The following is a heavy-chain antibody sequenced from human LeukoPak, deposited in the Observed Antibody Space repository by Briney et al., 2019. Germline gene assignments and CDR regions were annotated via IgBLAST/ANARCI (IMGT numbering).Heavy chain of an antibody. Sequence: GGSLRLSCAASGFTFSSYAMSWVRQAPGKGLEWVSTFSGTSSTSYADAVKGRVTISRDNSKNTLYLQLSSLRAEDTAVYYCAKLKQWQPQRYFFEYWGQRALVTVAS. J-gene: IGHJ4*02. CDR2: FSGTSST. CDR1: GFTFSSYA. V-gene: IGHV3-23*01. D-gene: IGHD6-19*01. CDR3: AKLKQWQPQRYFFEY.